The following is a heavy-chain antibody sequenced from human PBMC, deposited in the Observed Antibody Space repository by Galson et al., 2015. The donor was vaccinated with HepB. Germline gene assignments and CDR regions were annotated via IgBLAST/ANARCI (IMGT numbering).Heavy chain of an antibody. CDR1: GGTFSSYA. J-gene: IGHJ4*02. CDR3: ARDRGGSYSYNYYFDY. V-gene: IGHV1-69*06. CDR2: IIPIFGTA. D-gene: IGHD1-26*01. Sequence: SVKVSCKASGGTFSSYAISWVRQAPGQGLEWMGGIIPIFGTANYAQKFQGRVTITADKSTSTAYMELSSLRSEDTAVYYCARDRGGSYSYNYYFDYWGQGTLVTVSS.